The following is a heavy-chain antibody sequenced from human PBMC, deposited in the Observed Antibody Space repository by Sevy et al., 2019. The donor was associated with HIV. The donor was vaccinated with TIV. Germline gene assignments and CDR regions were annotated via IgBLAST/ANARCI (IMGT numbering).Heavy chain of an antibody. Sequence: ASVKVPCKASGYTFTGYYMHWVRQAPGQGLEWMGWINPNSGGTNYAQKFQGRVTMTRDTSISTAYMELSRLRSDDTAVYYCARVDDSTLYYYYGMDVWGQGTTVTVSS. CDR1: GYTFTGYY. D-gene: IGHD2-15*01. V-gene: IGHV1-2*02. J-gene: IGHJ6*02. CDR3: ARVDDSTLYYYYGMDV. CDR2: INPNSGGT.